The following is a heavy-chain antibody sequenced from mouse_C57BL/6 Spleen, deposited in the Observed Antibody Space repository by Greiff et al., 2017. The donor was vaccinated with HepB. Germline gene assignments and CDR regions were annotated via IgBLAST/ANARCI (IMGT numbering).Heavy chain of an antibody. CDR1: GFTFSDYG. CDR3: ARLYDWYFDV. V-gene: IGHV5-15*01. J-gene: IGHJ1*03. Sequence: DVKLVESGGGLVQPGGSLKLSCAASGFTFSDYGMAWVRQAPRKGPEWVAFISNLAYSIYYADTVTGRFTISRENAKNTLYLEMSSLRSEDTAMYYCARLYDWYFDVWGTGTTVTVSS. CDR2: ISNLAYSI. D-gene: IGHD2-12*01.